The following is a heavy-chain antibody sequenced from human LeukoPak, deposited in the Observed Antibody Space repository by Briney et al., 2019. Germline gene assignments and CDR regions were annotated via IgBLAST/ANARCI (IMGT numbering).Heavy chain of an antibody. V-gene: IGHV3-23*01. J-gene: IGHJ4*02. CDR2: ISGRGGST. CDR3: AKVVGATTRGYFDY. D-gene: IGHD1-26*01. Sequence: GGSLRLSCAASGFTFSSYAMSWVRQAPGKGLEWVSTISGRGGSTYYADSVKGRFTISRDNSKNTLYLQMNSLRAEDTAVYYCAKVVGATTRGYFDYWGQGTLVTVSS. CDR1: GFTFSSYA.